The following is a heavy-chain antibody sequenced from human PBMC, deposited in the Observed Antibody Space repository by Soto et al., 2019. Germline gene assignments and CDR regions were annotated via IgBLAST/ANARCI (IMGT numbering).Heavy chain of an antibody. J-gene: IGHJ5*02. CDR3: DRVPRNSSDIGEVPAGMYEERFDP. Sequence: QVQLVQSGAEVKKPGASVKISCKSSGYSFMNYAMHWVRQAPGQGLEWMGWIHAGDGKTKYAQRLQGRVTITRDTAESTVSMQHSSLRSEDTAGYDGDRVPRNSSDIGEVPAGMYEERFDPWGQGTLVTVSS. D-gene: IGHD2-2*01. V-gene: IGHV1-3*01. CDR2: IHAGDGKT. CDR1: GYSFMNYA.